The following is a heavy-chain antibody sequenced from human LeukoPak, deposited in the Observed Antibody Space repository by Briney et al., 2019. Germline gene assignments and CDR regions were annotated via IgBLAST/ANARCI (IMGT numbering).Heavy chain of an antibody. Sequence: GGSLRLSCAASGFTFSSYSMNWVRQAPGKGLEWVSSISSSSSYIYYADSVKGRFTISRDNAKNSLYLQMNSLRAEDTAVYYCARDVSYTSGNFDYWGQGTLVTVSS. V-gene: IGHV3-21*01. CDR3: ARDVSYTSGNFDY. CDR1: GFTFSSYS. J-gene: IGHJ4*02. CDR2: ISSSSSYI. D-gene: IGHD6-19*01.